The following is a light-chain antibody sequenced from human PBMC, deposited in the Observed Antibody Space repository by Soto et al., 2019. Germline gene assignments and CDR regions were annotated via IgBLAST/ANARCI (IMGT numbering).Light chain of an antibody. V-gene: IGKV3-11*01. Sequence: EIVLTQSPATLSLSPGERATLSCRASQSVSSYLAWYQQKPGQAPRLLIHEASNRATGIPARFSGSGSGTDFTLTISSLEPEDSAIYYCQQYFEWPPMTFGQGTKVDIK. J-gene: IGKJ1*01. CDR1: QSVSSY. CDR2: EAS. CDR3: QQYFEWPPMT.